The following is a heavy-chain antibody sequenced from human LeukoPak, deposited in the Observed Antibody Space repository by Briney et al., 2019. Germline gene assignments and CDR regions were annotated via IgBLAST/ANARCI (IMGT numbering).Heavy chain of an antibody. CDR2: IYWDDDK. CDR3: APIIAAAGDEYFQH. D-gene: IGHD6-13*01. CDR1: GFSLSTSGVG. Sequence: SGPTLVKPTQTLTLTCTFSGFSLSTSGVGVGWIRQPPGKALEWLALIYWDDDKRYSPSLKSRLTITKDTSKNQVVLTMTNMDPVDTATYYCAPIIAAAGDEYFQHWGQGTLVTVSS. J-gene: IGHJ1*01. V-gene: IGHV2-5*02.